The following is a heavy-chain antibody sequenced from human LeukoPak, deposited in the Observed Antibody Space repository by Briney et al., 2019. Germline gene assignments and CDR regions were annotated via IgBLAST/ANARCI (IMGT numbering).Heavy chain of an antibody. CDR1: GGTFSSYT. Sequence: ASVKVSCKASGGTFSSYTISWVRQAPGQGLEWMGGIIPIFGTANYAQKFQGRVTITADESTSTAYMELSSLRSEDTAVYYCARDLCIAVAGTREDYWGQGNLVTVSS. CDR2: IIPIFGTA. V-gene: IGHV1-69*01. J-gene: IGHJ4*02. CDR3: ARDLCIAVAGTREDY. D-gene: IGHD6-19*01.